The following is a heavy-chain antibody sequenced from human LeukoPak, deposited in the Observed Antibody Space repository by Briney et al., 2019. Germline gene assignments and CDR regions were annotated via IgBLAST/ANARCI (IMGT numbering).Heavy chain of an antibody. CDR1: GFTFSSYA. Sequence: GRSLRLSCAASGFTFSSYAMHWVRQAPGKGLELVASINEDGSEKYYVDSVKGRFTISRDNPKKSLYLQLNSLRVDDTAVYFCARDSDAYDYWGQGTLVTVSS. V-gene: IGHV3-7*01. D-gene: IGHD2-2*01. J-gene: IGHJ4*02. CDR2: INEDGSEK. CDR3: ARDSDAYDY.